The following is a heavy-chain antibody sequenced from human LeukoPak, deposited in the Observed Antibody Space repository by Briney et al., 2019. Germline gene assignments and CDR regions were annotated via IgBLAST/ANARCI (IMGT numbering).Heavy chain of an antibody. Sequence: SETLSLTCTVSGYSISSGYYWGWIRQPPGKGLEWIGSIYHSGSTYYNPSLKSRVTISVDTSKNQFSLKLSSVTAADTAVYYCARIAVAGTSFDYWGQGTLVTVSS. CDR3: ARIAVAGTSFDY. CDR2: IYHSGST. D-gene: IGHD6-19*01. CDR1: GYSISSGYY. J-gene: IGHJ4*02. V-gene: IGHV4-38-2*02.